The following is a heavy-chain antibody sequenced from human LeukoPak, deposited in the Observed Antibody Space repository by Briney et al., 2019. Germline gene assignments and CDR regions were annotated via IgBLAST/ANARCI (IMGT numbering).Heavy chain of an antibody. CDR3: ARGTDYGDITVDY. D-gene: IGHD4-17*01. CDR2: ISSSSSYI. Sequence: GGSLRLSCAASGFTFSSYAMSWVRQAPGKGLEWVSSISSSSSYIYYADSVKGRFTVSRDSAKNSLYLQMNSLRAEDTAVYYCARGTDYGDITVDYWGQGTLVTVSS. J-gene: IGHJ4*02. V-gene: IGHV3-21*01. CDR1: GFTFSSYA.